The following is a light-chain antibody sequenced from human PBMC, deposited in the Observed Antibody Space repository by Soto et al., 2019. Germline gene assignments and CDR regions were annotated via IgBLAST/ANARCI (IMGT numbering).Light chain of an antibody. CDR1: HDINKY. V-gene: IGKV1-33*01. CDR3: HRYDSLPPT. Sequence: DIQMTQSPCSLSASVGDRVTITCQASHDINKYLNWYQEKPGKAPKLLIYDASNLQTGVPSRFSGSGSGTHFTFTISSLQPEDIATYYCHRYDSLPPTFGQGTRLDIK. CDR2: DAS. J-gene: IGKJ5*01.